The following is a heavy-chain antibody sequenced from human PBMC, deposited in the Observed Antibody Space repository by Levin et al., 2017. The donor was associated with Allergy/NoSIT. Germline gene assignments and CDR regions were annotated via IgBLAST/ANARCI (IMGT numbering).Heavy chain of an antibody. Sequence: LSLTCAASGFTFSSYAMHWVRQAPGKGLEWVAVISYDGSNKYYADSVKGRFTISRDNSKNTLYLQMNSLRAEDTAVYYCASDPLRYNWNDVVIDYWGQGTLVTVSS. CDR2: ISYDGSNK. J-gene: IGHJ4*02. CDR3: ASDPLRYNWNDVVIDY. V-gene: IGHV3-30*04. D-gene: IGHD1-1*01. CDR1: GFTFSSYA.